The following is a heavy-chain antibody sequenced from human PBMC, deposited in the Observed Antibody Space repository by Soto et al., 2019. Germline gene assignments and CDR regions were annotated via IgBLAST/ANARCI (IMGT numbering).Heavy chain of an antibody. CDR1: GFTFSSYA. CDR2: ISGSGGST. CDR3: AKNTFFDY. Sequence: PGGSLILSCAASGFTFSSYAMIWVRQAPGKGLEWVSGISGSGGSTYYADSVTGRFTISRDNSKNTLYLQMNSLRAEDTAIYYCAKNTFFDYWGQGTLVTVSS. J-gene: IGHJ4*02. V-gene: IGHV3-23*01.